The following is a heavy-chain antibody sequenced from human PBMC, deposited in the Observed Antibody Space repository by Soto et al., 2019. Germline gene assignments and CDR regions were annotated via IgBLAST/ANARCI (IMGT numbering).Heavy chain of an antibody. Sequence: GGSLRLSCEAFGFIFSNYWMHWVRQTPGTGLVWVSRISNDGSITNYADSVKGRFTISRDNAKNTLYLQMNSLRAEDTAVYYCAKDLTWNQADYWGQGALVTVSS. CDR3: AKDLTWNQADY. CDR2: ISNDGSIT. D-gene: IGHD1-1*01. J-gene: IGHJ4*02. CDR1: GFIFSNYW. V-gene: IGHV3-74*01.